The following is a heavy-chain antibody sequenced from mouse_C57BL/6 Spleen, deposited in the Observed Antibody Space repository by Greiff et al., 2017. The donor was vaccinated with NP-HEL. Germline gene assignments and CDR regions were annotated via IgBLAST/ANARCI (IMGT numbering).Heavy chain of an antibody. V-gene: IGHV1-81*01. Sequence: VQLQQSGAELARPGASVKLSCKASGYTFTSYGISWVKQRTGQGLEWIGEIYPRSGNTYYNEKFKGKATLTADKSSSTAYMELRSLTSEDSAVYFCARSDNYYGSSLWYFDYWGQGTTLTVSS. J-gene: IGHJ2*01. CDR1: GYTFTSYG. CDR2: IYPRSGNT. D-gene: IGHD1-1*01. CDR3: ARSDNYYGSSLWYFDY.